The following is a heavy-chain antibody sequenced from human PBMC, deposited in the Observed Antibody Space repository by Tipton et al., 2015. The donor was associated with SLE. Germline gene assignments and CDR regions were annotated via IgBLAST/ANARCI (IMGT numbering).Heavy chain of an antibody. CDR3: ARTWYINDWYPNWFDP. CDR2: IYYSGST. D-gene: IGHD2-21*01. CDR1: GGSISSSSYY. J-gene: IGHJ5*02. V-gene: IGHV4-39*02. Sequence: GLVKPSETLSLTCTVSGGSISSSSYYWGWIRQPPGKGLEWIGNIYYSGSTYYNPSLKNRVTISGDMSENHISLRLESATAADTALYYCARTWYINDWYPNWFDPWGQGTLVIVSS.